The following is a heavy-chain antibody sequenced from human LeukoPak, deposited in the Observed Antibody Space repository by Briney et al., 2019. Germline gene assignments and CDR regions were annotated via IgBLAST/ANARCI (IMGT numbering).Heavy chain of an antibody. V-gene: IGHV4-59*01. CDR3: ARDYAFDI. J-gene: IGHJ3*02. Sequence: SETLSLTCTVSGGSISSFYWSWIRQPPGKGLEWIGCVYYSGTTNYNPSLKSRVTISVDTSKNQFSLKLSSVTAADTAVYYCARDYAFDIWGQGTMVTVSS. CDR2: VYYSGTT. CDR1: GGSISSFY.